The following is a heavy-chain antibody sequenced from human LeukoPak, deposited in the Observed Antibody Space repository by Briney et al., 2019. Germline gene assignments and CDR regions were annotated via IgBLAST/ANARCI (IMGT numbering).Heavy chain of an antibody. CDR2: ISGGGGST. CDR1: GFTFSSYA. D-gene: IGHD3-10*01. Sequence: PGGSLRLSCAASGFTFSSYAMTWVRQPPGKGLEWVSAISGGGGSTYYADSVKGRFTIPRDNSKNTLYLQMNSLRAEDTAIYYCAKTKVPNYYGSGSCVDYWGQGTLVTVSS. J-gene: IGHJ4*02. V-gene: IGHV3-23*01. CDR3: AKTKVPNYYGSGSCVDY.